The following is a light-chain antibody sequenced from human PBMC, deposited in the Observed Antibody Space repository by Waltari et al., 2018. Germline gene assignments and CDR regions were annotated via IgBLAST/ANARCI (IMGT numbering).Light chain of an antibody. V-gene: IGKV2-28*01. CDR1: QSLLNGNGSNS. Sequence: DMVMNQSQVSLPVTPGEPACISCRSNQSLLNGNGSNSLDWYLQKPGQSPQLLIYLGSYRASGVPDRFSGSGSGTDFTLRISRVEAEDVGIYYCMQARQTPLTFGGGTKVEIK. CDR3: MQARQTPLT. CDR2: LGS. J-gene: IGKJ4*01.